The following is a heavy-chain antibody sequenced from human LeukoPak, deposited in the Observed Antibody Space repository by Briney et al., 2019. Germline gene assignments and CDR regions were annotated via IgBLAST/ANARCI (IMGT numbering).Heavy chain of an antibody. V-gene: IGHV3-23*01. D-gene: IGHD3-22*01. CDR1: GFTFSSYA. CDR2: ISGSGGST. Sequence: GGSLRLSCAASGFTFSSYAMSWVRQAPGKGLEWVSAISGSGGSTYYADSVKGRFTISRDNSKNTLYLQMNSLRAEDTAVYYCAKDFFPNYYDSSVDYFDYWGQGTLVTVSS. CDR3: AKDFFPNYYDSSVDYFDY. J-gene: IGHJ4*02.